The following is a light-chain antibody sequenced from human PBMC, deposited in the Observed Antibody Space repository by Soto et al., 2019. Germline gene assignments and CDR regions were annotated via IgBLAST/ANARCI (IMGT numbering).Light chain of an antibody. V-gene: IGLV2-14*03. J-gene: IGLJ1*01. Sequence: QSALTQPASVSGSPGQSITISCTGTSSDVGGYNYVSWYQHHPGKAPKLMIYDVSSRPSGVSYRFSGSKSGNTASLTISGLQAEDEADYYCSSYTSSTTEVFGTGTQLTVL. CDR2: DVS. CDR1: SSDVGGYNY. CDR3: SSYTSSTTEV.